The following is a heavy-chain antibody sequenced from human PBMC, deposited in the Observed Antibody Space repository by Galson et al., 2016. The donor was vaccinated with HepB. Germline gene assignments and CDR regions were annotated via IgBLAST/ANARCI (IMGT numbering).Heavy chain of an antibody. D-gene: IGHD2/OR15-2a*01. V-gene: IGHV6-1*01. CDR3: AREIGRSTPFEY. Sequence: CAISGDSVSSNIAAWNWIRQSPSGGLEWLGRTFYRSRWYTDYAVSVRGRITVSADTSKNQFSLQLNSVTPEDTAVYYCAREIGRSTPFEYWGQGTLVTVSS. J-gene: IGHJ4*02. CDR2: TFYRSRWYT. CDR1: GDSVSSNIAA.